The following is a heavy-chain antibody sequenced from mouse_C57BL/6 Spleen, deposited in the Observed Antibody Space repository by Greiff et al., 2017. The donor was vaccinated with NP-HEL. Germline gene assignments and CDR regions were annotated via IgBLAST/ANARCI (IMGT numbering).Heavy chain of an antibody. Sequence: VQLQQSGAELVRPGASVTLSCKASGYTFTDYEMHWVKQTPVHGLEWIGAIDPETGGTAYNQKFKGKAILTADKSSSTAYMELRSLTSEDSAVYYCTRSYGSSWVYFDYWGQGTTLTVSS. CDR2: IDPETGGT. J-gene: IGHJ2*01. V-gene: IGHV1-15*01. D-gene: IGHD1-1*01. CDR3: TRSYGSSWVYFDY. CDR1: GYTFTDYE.